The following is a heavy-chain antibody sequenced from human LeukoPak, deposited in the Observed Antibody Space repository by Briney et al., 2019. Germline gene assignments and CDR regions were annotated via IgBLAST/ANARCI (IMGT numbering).Heavy chain of an antibody. CDR3: ARDWEYYDSVWGSYRYTSYFDY. J-gene: IGHJ4*02. D-gene: IGHD3-16*02. CDR2: ISTYNGNT. Sequence: ASVKVSCKASGYTFTSYGISWVRQAPGQGLEWMGWISTYNGNTNYAQKLQGRVTMTTDTSTSTAYMELRSLRSDDTAVYYCARDWEYYDSVWGSYRYTSYFDYWGQGTLVTVSS. CDR1: GYTFTSYG. V-gene: IGHV1-18*01.